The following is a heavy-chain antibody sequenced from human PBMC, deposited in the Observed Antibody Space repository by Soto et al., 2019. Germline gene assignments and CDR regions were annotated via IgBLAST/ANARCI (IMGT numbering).Heavy chain of an antibody. CDR3: ARGDCSGGSCFSWILNRFDP. D-gene: IGHD2-15*01. Sequence: PSQTLSLTCAISGDSVSSNSAAWNWIRQSPSRGLEWLGRTYYRSKWYNDYAVSVKSRITINPDTSKNQFSLQLNSVTPEDTAVYYCARGDCSGGSCFSWILNRFDPWGQGTLVTVSS. V-gene: IGHV6-1*01. J-gene: IGHJ5*02. CDR1: GDSVSSNSAA. CDR2: TYYRSKWYN.